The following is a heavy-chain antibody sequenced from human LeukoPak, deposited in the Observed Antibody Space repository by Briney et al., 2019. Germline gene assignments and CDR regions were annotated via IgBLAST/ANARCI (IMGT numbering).Heavy chain of an antibody. CDR2: ISGSGGST. CDR3: AKIQWLANPRFDY. V-gene: IGHV3-23*01. D-gene: IGHD6-19*01. J-gene: IGHJ4*02. CDR1: GFTFSSYA. Sequence: LSGGSLRLSCAASGFTFSSYAMSWVRQAPGKGLEWVSAISGSGGSTYYADSVKGRFTISRDNSKNTLYLQMNSLRAEDTAVYYCAKIQWLANPRFDYWGQGTLVTVSS.